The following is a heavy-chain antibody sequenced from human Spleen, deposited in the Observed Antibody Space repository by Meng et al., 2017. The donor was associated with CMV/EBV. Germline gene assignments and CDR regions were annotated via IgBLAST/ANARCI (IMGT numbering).Heavy chain of an antibody. D-gene: IGHD3-10*01. V-gene: IGHV3-66*02. CDR3: ARVQGPYYYGSGSYYRDY. Sequence: GESLKISCAASGLTVSSNYISWVRQAPGKGLEWVSIIYSGGDIKYADSVKGRFTISRDNSKNTLYLQMNSLRIEDTAVYYCARVQGPYYYGSGSYYRDYWGQGTLVIVSS. CDR2: IYSGGDI. J-gene: IGHJ4*02. CDR1: GLTVSSNY.